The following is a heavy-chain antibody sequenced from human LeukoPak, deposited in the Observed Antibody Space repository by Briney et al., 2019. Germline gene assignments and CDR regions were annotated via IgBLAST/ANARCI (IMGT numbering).Heavy chain of an antibody. CDR2: INPSGGST. CDR3: ARGTTDAY. Sequence: ASVTVSCKASGYTFTSYYIDWVRQAPRQGLEWMVVINPSGGSTRYAQLFQGRVTMTRDPSTRTVYMELSSLTSDDTAVYYCARGTTDAYWGQGTPVTVSS. D-gene: IGHD1-1*01. CDR1: GYTFTSYY. J-gene: IGHJ4*02. V-gene: IGHV1-46*01.